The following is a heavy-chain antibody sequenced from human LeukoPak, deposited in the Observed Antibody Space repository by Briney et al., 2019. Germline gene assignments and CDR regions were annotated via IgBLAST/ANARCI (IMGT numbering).Heavy chain of an antibody. CDR2: ISAYNGNT. J-gene: IGHJ4*02. CDR3: ARDFLPDLTFDY. Sequence: ASVKVSCKAYGYTFTSYGISWLRQAPGQGLEWMGWISAYNGNTNYAQKLQGRVTMTTDTSTSTAYMELRSLRSDDTAVYYCARDFLPDLTFDYWGQGTLVTVSS. D-gene: IGHD1-14*01. V-gene: IGHV1-18*01. CDR1: GYTFTSYG.